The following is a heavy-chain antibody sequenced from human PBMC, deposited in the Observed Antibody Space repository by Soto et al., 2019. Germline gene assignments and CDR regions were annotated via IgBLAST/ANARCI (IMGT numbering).Heavy chain of an antibody. CDR3: LRGGGGSYCSGGSCFLDY. Sequence: QVQLVESGGGVVQPGRSLRLSCAASGFTFSYYGLHWVRQAPGKGLEWVAVIWYDGSNTYYADYVKGRFTISRDNSKNMLYLQMNSLRAEDTAVYDCLRGGGGSYCSGGSCFLDYWGQGALVTVSS. V-gene: IGHV3-33*01. D-gene: IGHD2-15*01. CDR2: IWYDGSNT. J-gene: IGHJ4*02. CDR1: GFTFSYYG.